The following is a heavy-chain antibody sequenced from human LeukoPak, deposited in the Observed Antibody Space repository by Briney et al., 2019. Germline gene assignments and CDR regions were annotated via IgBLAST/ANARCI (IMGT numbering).Heavy chain of an antibody. CDR1: GFTFNRYG. V-gene: IGHV3-33*01. CDR3: AREGGYCSGGRCYQKRFDY. D-gene: IGHD2-15*01. Sequence: GRPLRLSCAGSGFTFNRYGMHWVRQARGRGLEWVAFIWYDGSNKYYADAVQGRYTISRDNYKSTLYMQQHNMRAEDTAVYYCAREGGYCSGGRCYQKRFDYWGQGTLVTVYS. J-gene: IGHJ4*02. CDR2: IWYDGSNK.